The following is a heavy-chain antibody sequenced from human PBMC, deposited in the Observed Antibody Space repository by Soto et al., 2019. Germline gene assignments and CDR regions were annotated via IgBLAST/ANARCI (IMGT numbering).Heavy chain of an antibody. CDR3: ERSQLLSAFHI. J-gene: IGHJ3*02. CDR2: ISYDGSNK. D-gene: IGHD1-26*01. Sequence: PGGSLRLSCAASGFTFSSYGMHWVRQAPGKGLEWVAVISYDGSNKYYADSVKGRFTISRDNSKNTLYLQMNSLRAEDTAVYYCERSQLLSAFHIWGQGTMVTV. CDR1: GFTFSSYG. V-gene: IGHV3-30*03.